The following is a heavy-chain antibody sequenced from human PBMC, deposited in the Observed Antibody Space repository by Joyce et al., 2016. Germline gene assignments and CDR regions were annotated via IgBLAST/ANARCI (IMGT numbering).Heavy chain of an antibody. V-gene: IGHV4-59*01. Sequence: QVQLQESGPGLVKPSETLSLTCTVSGDSIGTYYWNWIRQPPGKGLAWIGYIFYTGGTNYTPSLKSRVTMSVDMSKNQFSLNLNSVTAADTAVYYCARVGSSWSFGYWGQGTLVTVSS. CDR2: IFYTGGT. CDR3: ARVGSSWSFGY. CDR1: GDSIGTYY. J-gene: IGHJ4*02. D-gene: IGHD6-13*01.